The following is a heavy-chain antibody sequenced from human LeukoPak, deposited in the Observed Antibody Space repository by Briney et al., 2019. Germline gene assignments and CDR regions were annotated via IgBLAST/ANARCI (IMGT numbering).Heavy chain of an antibody. V-gene: IGHV3-30*02. J-gene: IGHJ4*02. CDR2: LRNDGSKE. Sequence: PGGSLRLSCVASGFSFSSYGTHWVRQAPGKGLEWVAFLRNDGSKEYSADLVKGRFTISRDNSKNTLYLQMNSLRAEDTAVFYCAKDFHSYGEFSYFFDYWGQGTLVTVSS. CDR1: GFSFSSYG. CDR3: AKDFHSYGEFSYFFDY. D-gene: IGHD4-17*01.